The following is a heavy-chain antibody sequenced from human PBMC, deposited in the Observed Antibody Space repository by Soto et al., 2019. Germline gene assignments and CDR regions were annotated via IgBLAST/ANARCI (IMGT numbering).Heavy chain of an antibody. CDR1: GFTFSTYA. CDR3: AKVSMLTESSHYYAMDV. D-gene: IGHD3-9*01. CDR2: IGGLSGGT. J-gene: IGHJ6*02. V-gene: IGHV3-23*01. Sequence: EVQLLESGGGSVQPGGALRLSCVASGFTFSTYAMSWVRQAPGKGLEWVSGIGGLSGGTDYADSVKGRLTISRDNSKNTLYLQMNSLRAEDTAVYFCAKVSMLTESSHYYAMDVWGQGPTVTVSS.